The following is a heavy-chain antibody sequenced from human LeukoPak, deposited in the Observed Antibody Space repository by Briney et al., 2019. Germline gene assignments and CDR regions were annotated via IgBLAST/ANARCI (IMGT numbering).Heavy chain of an antibody. V-gene: IGHV1-2*02. J-gene: IGHJ5*02. CDR2: INPNSGGT. CDR3: ARGVWSSSSTLRSWFDP. Sequence: ASVKVSCQASGYTFTGYYMHWVRQAPGQGLEWMGWINPNSGGTNYAQKFQGRVTMTRDTSISTAYMELSRLRSDDTAVYYCARGVWSSSSTLRSWFDPWGQGTLVTVSS. CDR1: GYTFTGYY. D-gene: IGHD6-6*01.